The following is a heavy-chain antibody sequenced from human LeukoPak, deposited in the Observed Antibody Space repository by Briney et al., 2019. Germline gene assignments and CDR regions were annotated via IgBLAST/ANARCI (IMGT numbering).Heavy chain of an antibody. V-gene: IGHV3-23*01. J-gene: IGHJ4*02. CDR3: AKDSAGLHFDY. Sequence: GGSLRLSCAASGFTVSSNYMSWVRQAPGKGLEWVSAISGSGGSTYYADSVKGRFTISRDNSKNTLYLQMNSLRAEDTAVYYCAKDSAGLHFDYWGQGTLVTVSS. D-gene: IGHD6-13*01. CDR1: GFTVSSNY. CDR2: ISGSGGST.